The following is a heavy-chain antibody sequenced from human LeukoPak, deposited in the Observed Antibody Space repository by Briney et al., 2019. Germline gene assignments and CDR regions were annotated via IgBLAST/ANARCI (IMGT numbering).Heavy chain of an antibody. Sequence: SETLSLTCTVSGGSISSSSYYWGWIRQPPGKGLEWIGYIYYSGSTNYNPSLKDRVTISVDTSKNQFSLKLSSVTAADTAVYYCARGTTIAATDWGQGTLVTVSS. D-gene: IGHD6-13*01. CDR1: GGSISSSSYY. CDR3: ARGTTIAATD. CDR2: IYYSGST. J-gene: IGHJ4*02. V-gene: IGHV4-61*05.